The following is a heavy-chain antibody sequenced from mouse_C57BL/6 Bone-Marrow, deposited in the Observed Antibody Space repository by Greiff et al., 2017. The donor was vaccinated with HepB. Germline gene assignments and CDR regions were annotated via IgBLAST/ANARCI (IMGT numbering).Heavy chain of an antibody. V-gene: IGHV2-6*01. CDR2: IWGVGST. D-gene: IGHD1-1*01. Sequence: VQLQQSGPGLVAPSQCLSITCTVSGFSLTSYGVDWVRQSPGKGLEWLGVIWGVGSTNYNSALKSRLSSSKDNSTSQVFLKMNSLQTDDTAMYYCASADYYYGSPVAYWGQGTLVTVSA. CDR1: GFSLTSYG. CDR3: ASADYYYGSPVAY. J-gene: IGHJ3*01.